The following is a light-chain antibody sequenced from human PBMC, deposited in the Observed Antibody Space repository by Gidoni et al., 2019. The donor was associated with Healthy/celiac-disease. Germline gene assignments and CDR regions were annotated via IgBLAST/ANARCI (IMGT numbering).Light chain of an antibody. J-gene: IGKJ3*01. V-gene: IGKV3-11*01. Sequence: EIVLTTSPSTLSLSPGERATLSCRASQGVSSYLAWFHQKPGQAPRLLIYDASNRATGIPARFSGSGSGTDFTLTISSLEPEDFAVYYCQQRSNWPPFTFGPGTKVDIK. CDR1: QGVSSY. CDR2: DAS. CDR3: QQRSNWPPFT.